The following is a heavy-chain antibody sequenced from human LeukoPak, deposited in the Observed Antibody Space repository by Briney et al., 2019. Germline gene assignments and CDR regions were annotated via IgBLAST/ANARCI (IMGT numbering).Heavy chain of an antibody. V-gene: IGHV5-51*01. CDR1: GYSFTSYW. CDR3: ARQGRTMVAATDDPFDP. Sequence: GESLKISCKGSGYSFTSYWIGWVRPMPGKGLEWMGIIHPGDSDTRYSPSFQGQVTISADKSISTAYLQWSSLKASDTAMYYCARQGRTMVAATDDPFDPWGQGTLVTVSS. D-gene: IGHD2-15*01. CDR2: IHPGDSDT. J-gene: IGHJ5*02.